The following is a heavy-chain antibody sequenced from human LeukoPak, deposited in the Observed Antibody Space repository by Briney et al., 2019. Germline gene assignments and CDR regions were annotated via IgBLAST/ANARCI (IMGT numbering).Heavy chain of an antibody. CDR2: INPSGGST. Sequence: GASVKVSCKASGYTFTGYYMHWVRQAPGQGLEWMGIINPSGGSTSYAQKFQGRVTMTRDTSTSTVYMELSSLRSEDTAVYYCASKMATMKGDDAFDIWGQGTMVTVSS. V-gene: IGHV1-46*01. CDR1: GYTFTGYY. J-gene: IGHJ3*02. D-gene: IGHD5-24*01. CDR3: ASKMATMKGDDAFDI.